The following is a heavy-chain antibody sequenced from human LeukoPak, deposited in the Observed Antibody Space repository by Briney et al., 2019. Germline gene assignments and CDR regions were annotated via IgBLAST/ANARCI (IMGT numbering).Heavy chain of an antibody. CDR2: IQFDGSNK. V-gene: IGHV3-30*02. D-gene: IGHD3-3*01. Sequence: GGSLRLSCVTSGFIFSNYGMHWVRQAPGKGLEWLTFIQFDGSNKLYADFVKGRFTVSRDTSKNTVYLQMTSLRVEDTAVYYCAKENDFWSGPEGWGQGTLVTVSA. CDR3: AKENDFWSGPEG. CDR1: GFIFSNYG. J-gene: IGHJ4*02.